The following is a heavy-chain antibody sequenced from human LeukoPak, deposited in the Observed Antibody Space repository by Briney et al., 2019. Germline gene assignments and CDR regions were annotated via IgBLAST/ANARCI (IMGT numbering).Heavy chain of an antibody. D-gene: IGHD3-22*01. J-gene: IGHJ3*02. CDR3: AKDAHYFEGEIVVVIDDAFDI. V-gene: IGHV3-23*01. CDR1: GFTFSSYS. CDR2: ISGSGGST. Sequence: PGGSLRLSCAASGFTFSSYSMNWVRQAPGKGLEWVSAISGSGGSTYYADSVKGRFTISRDNSKNTLYLQMNSLRAEDTAVYYCAKDAHYFEGEIVVVIDDAFDIWGQGTMVTVSS.